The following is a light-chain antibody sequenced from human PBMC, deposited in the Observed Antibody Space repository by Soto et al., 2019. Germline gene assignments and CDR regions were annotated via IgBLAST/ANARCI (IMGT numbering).Light chain of an antibody. CDR2: DAS. Sequence: ESVLTQSPATLSLSPGERVSLSCRASQSVGSYFAWYQQKPGQPPRLLIYDASKRAPGLPARFSGSGSGTDFTLTISSLEPEDFAVYYCQQRSHWPSFTFGPGTTVDV. V-gene: IGKV3-11*01. CDR1: QSVGSY. J-gene: IGKJ3*01. CDR3: QQRSHWPSFT.